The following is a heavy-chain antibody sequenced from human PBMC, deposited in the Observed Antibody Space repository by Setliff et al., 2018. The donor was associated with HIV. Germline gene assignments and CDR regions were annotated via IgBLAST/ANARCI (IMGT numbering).Heavy chain of an antibody. CDR3: ARDRVRITIFGANDASDI. CDR1: GYTFTSYY. J-gene: IGHJ3*02. CDR2: INPSGGSS. Sequence: ASVKVSCKASGYTFTSYYMNWVRQAPGQGLEWMGIINPSGGSSTYAQKFQGRVAMTRDTSTSTVYMELSSLRSEDTAVYYCARDRVRITIFGANDASDIWGQGTMVTLSS. D-gene: IGHD3-3*01. V-gene: IGHV1-46*01.